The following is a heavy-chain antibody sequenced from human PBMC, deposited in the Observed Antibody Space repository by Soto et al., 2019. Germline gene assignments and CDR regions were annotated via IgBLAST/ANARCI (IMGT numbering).Heavy chain of an antibody. CDR3: ARGALFSSSWCVGN. V-gene: IGHV3-23*01. CDR2: ISGSGGST. CDR1: GFTFSSYA. Sequence: GGSLRLSCAASGFTFSSYAMSWVRQAPGKGLEWVSAISGSGGSTYYADSVKGRFTISRENAKNSLYLQMNSLRAGDTSLYYCARGALFSSSWCVGNWGQGTLVTVSS. J-gene: IGHJ4*02. D-gene: IGHD6-13*01.